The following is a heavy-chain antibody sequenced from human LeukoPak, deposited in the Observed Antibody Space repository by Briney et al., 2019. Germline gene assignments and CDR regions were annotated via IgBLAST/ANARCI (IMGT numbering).Heavy chain of an antibody. CDR1: GFTFSSYS. V-gene: IGHV3-48*01. J-gene: IGHJ3*02. Sequence: GGSLRLSCAASGFTFSSYSMNWVRQAPGKGLEWVSYISSSSSTIYYADSVKGRFTISRDNSKNTLYLQLNSLGAEDTAVYYCAKDNIVTMIVVVADAFDIWGQGTMVTVSS. CDR3: AKDNIVTMIVVVADAFDI. D-gene: IGHD3-22*01. CDR2: ISSSSSTI.